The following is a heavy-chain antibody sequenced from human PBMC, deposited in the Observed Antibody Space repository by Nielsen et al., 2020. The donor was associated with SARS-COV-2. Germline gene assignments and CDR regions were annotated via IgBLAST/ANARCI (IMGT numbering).Heavy chain of an antibody. V-gene: IGHV3-23*01. D-gene: IGHD1-1*01. CDR1: GFTFNAYD. J-gene: IGHJ4*02. Sequence: GESLKISCVVSGFTFNAYDMTWVRQAPGKGLEWVSVIDANGIGTYYPDSVKGRFTISRDNSRNTLYLQMNSLRAEDTAVYYCAREWNWDDAFDYWGQGTLVTVSS. CDR2: IDANGIGT. CDR3: AREWNWDDAFDY.